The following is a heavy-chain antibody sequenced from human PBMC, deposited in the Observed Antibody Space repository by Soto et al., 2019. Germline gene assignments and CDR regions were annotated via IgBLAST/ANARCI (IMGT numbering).Heavy chain of an antibody. CDR1: GFTFSSYG. Sequence: GGSLRLSCAASGFTFSSYGMHWVRQAPGKGLEWVAVIWYDGSNKCYADSVKGRFTISRDNSKNTLYLQMNSLRAEDTAVYYCARNSYAQYYFDYWGQGTLVTVSS. CDR2: IWYDGSNK. V-gene: IGHV3-33*01. D-gene: IGHD2-2*01. CDR3: ARNSYAQYYFDY. J-gene: IGHJ4*02.